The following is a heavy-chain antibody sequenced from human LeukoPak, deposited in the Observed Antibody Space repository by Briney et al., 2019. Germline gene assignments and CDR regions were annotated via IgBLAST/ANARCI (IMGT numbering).Heavy chain of an antibody. Sequence: GRSLRLSCAASGFTFNSYGMHWVRQAPGKGLEWVAVIWYDGSNKYYADSVKGRFTISRDNSKNTLYLQMNSLRAEDTAVYYCARDGFGYGLPFDYWGQGTLVTVSS. D-gene: IGHD5-18*01. J-gene: IGHJ4*02. V-gene: IGHV3-33*01. CDR3: ARDGFGYGLPFDY. CDR2: IWYDGSNK. CDR1: GFTFNSYG.